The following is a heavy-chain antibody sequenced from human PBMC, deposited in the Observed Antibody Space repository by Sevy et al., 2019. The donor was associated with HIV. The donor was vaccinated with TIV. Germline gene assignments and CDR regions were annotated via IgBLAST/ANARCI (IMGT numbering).Heavy chain of an antibody. D-gene: IGHD3-10*01. CDR3: AKGLGMVQGALLSDDV. CDR1: GFIFSSFG. CDR2: IRYDGSTN. Sequence: GGSLRLSCAASGFIFSSFGMHWVRQAPGKGLEWVTFIRYDGSTNNYVESVKGRFTISRDNSKNILYLQMNSLRPEDTAVYYCAKGLGMVQGALLSDDVWGQGTMVTVSS. J-gene: IGHJ3*01. V-gene: IGHV3-30*02.